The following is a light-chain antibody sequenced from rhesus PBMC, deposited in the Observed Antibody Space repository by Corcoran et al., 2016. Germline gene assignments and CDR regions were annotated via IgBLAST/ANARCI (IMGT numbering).Light chain of an antibody. CDR2: KAS. CDR1: QGISSW. Sequence: DIQMTQSPSSLSASVGDTVTITCRASQGISSWLAWYPQTPGKAPKLLIYKASSLQSGVPTRFSGSGSGTDFTLTISSLQSEDFATYYCQQYSSRPFTFGPGTKLDIK. J-gene: IGKJ3*01. V-gene: IGKV1-22*01. CDR3: QQYSSRPFT.